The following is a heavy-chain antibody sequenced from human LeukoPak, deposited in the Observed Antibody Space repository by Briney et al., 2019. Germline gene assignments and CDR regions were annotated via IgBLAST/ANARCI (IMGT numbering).Heavy chain of an antibody. CDR1: GYTFLNYG. J-gene: IGHJ4*02. D-gene: IGHD3-10*01. CDR3: AREYGAGSYTGIDY. CDR2: ISAYNSAHNDNT. Sequence: GASGKVSCKASGYTFLNYGITCVREAPGQGLEWMGWISAYNSAHNDNTHYAQKLQGRVTMTTDTTTKTGYMELRSLRSDDTAVYYCAREYGAGSYTGIDYWGQGTLVTVSS. V-gene: IGHV1-18*01.